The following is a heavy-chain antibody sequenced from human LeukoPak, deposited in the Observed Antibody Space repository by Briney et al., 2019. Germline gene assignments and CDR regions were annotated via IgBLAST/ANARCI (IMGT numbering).Heavy chain of an antibody. D-gene: IGHD2-15*01. CDR1: GFTFSSYS. Sequence: GGSLRLSCAASGFTFSSYSMNWVRQAPGKGLEWVSCISSSSSYIYYADSVKGRFTISRDNAKNSLYLQMNSLIAEDTTFYYCARDDGGTGMYVWGKGTTVTVSS. J-gene: IGHJ6*04. V-gene: IGHV3-21*01. CDR3: ARDDGGTGMYV. CDR2: ISSSSSYI.